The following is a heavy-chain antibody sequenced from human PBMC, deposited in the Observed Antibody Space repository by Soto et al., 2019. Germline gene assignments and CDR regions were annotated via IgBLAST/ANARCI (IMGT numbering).Heavy chain of an antibody. D-gene: IGHD6-6*01. CDR3: ARGGTYSSSSIHYYGMDV. Sequence: QVQLQESGPGLVKPSGTLSLTCAVSGGSISNSNWWSWVRQSPGKGLEWIGEIYHSGITNYNPSLKSRVTISVDKSKNQFSLKLSSVTAADTAVYYCARGGTYSSSSIHYYGMDVWGQGTTVTVSS. J-gene: IGHJ6*02. V-gene: IGHV4-4*02. CDR2: IYHSGIT. CDR1: GGSISNSNW.